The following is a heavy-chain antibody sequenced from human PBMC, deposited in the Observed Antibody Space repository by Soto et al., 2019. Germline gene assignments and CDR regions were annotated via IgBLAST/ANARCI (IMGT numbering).Heavy chain of an antibody. V-gene: IGHV1-69*10. CDR1: GGTFSSFG. CDR2: IIPVSPIA. Sequence: SVKVSCKASGGTFSSFGINWVRQAPGQGLEWMGGIIPVSPIANYAQKFQGRVTITADKSTNTAYMELSNLRSEDTAVYFCARGSDDFSYYAMDVWGQGTTVTVSS. J-gene: IGHJ6*02. D-gene: IGHD3-16*01. CDR3: ARGSDDFSYYAMDV.